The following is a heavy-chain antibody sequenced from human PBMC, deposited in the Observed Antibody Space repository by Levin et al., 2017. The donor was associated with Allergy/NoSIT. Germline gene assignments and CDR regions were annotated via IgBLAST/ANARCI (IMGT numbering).Heavy chain of an antibody. CDR3: ARVIQLRFLEWSRRHYYGMDV. D-gene: IGHD3-3*01. CDR1: GGTFSSYA. J-gene: IGHJ6*02. CDR2: IIPIFGTA. Sequence: ASVKVSCKASGGTFSSYAISWVRQAPGQGLEWMGGIIPIFGTANYAQKFQGRVTITADKSTSTAYMELSSLRSEDTAVYYCARVIQLRFLEWSRRHYYGMDVWGQGTTVTVSS. V-gene: IGHV1-69*06.